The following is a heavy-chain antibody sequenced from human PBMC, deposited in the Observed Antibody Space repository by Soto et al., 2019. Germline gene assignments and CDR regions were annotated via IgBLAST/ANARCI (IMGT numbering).Heavy chain of an antibody. CDR3: AGSDYGDRPDGRYCGMDV. V-gene: IGHV4-31*03. CDR1: GGSISSGGYY. CDR2: IYYSGST. J-gene: IGHJ6*02. D-gene: IGHD4-17*01. Sequence: QVQLQESGPGLVKPSQTLSLTCTVSGGSISSGGYYWSWIRQHPGKGLEWIGYIYYSGSTYYNPCLKRRVTISVDTSKNQFSLKRSSVTAADTAVYYCAGSDYGDRPDGRYCGMDVWGQGTTVTVSS.